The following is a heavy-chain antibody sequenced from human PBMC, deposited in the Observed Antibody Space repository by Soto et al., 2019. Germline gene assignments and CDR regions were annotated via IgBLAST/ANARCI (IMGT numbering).Heavy chain of an antibody. Sequence: SETLSLTCAIYGASLGGYHWTWLRQAPGKGLEWIGELIHGGSTNYNPSLKSRVSFSLDTSKNQFSLHLMSVTAADTAVYYCARSPLGYDYVRQTWREVGDSFDIWGRGTMVTVSS. CDR3: ARSPLGYDYVRQTWREVGDSFDI. CDR2: LIHGGST. D-gene: IGHD3-16*01. V-gene: IGHV4-34*12. CDR1: GASLGGYH. J-gene: IGHJ3*02.